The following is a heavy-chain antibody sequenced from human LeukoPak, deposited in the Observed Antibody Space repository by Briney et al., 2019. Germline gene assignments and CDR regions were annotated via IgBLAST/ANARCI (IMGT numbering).Heavy chain of an antibody. V-gene: IGHV4-59*08. Sequence: SETLSLTRTVSGGSMSNHYWSWVRQSPGKGLEWIGHIYYSGSTNYKPSLKGRVTISVDTSKNQFSLKLSSVTAADTAVYYCARRARRDGYTWGDYYYYYGMDVWGQGTTVTVSS. J-gene: IGHJ6*02. D-gene: IGHD5-24*01. CDR3: ARRARRDGYTWGDYYYYYGMDV. CDR2: IYYSGST. CDR1: GGSMSNHY.